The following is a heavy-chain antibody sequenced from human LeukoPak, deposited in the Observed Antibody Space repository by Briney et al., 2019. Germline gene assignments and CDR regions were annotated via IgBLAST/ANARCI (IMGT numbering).Heavy chain of an antibody. J-gene: IGHJ4*02. CDR2: ISGSGGST. Sequence: GGSLRLSCAASGFTFSSYSMNWVRQAPGKGLEWVSAISGSGGSTYYADSVKGRFTISRDNSKNTLYLQMNSLRAEDTAVYYCAKANFDWLLETYYFDYWGQGTLVTVSS. CDR1: GFTFSSYS. V-gene: IGHV3-23*01. D-gene: IGHD3-9*01. CDR3: AKANFDWLLETYYFDY.